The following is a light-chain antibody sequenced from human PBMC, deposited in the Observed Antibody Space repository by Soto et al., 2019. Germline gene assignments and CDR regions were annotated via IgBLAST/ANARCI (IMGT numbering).Light chain of an antibody. Sequence: DIVMTQSPDSLAVSLGERATINCKSSQTVLYSSNNKNYLAWYQHKPGQPPKLLIYWASTRESGVPDRFSGSGSGTDFTLTISSLQAEDVALYYCQQYKSIPYTFGQGTKLAIK. CDR1: QTVLYSSNNKNY. CDR3: QQYKSIPYT. J-gene: IGKJ2*01. V-gene: IGKV4-1*01. CDR2: WAS.